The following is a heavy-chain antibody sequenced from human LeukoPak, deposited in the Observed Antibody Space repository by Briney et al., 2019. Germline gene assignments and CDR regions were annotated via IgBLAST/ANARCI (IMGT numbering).Heavy chain of an antibody. CDR2: IRSKAYGGTT. D-gene: IGHD6-13*01. Sequence: WVRQAPGKGLEWVGFIRSKAYGGTTEYAASVKGRFTISRDDSKSIAYLQMNSLKTEDTAVYYCTRDPGNRIASCWGQGTLVTVFS. J-gene: IGHJ4*02. V-gene: IGHV3-49*02. CDR3: TRDPGNRIASC.